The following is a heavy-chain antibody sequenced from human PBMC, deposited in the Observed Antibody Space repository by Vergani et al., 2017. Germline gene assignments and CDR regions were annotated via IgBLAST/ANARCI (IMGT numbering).Heavy chain of an antibody. J-gene: IGHJ2*01. CDR2: IGTAGDP. V-gene: IGHV3-13*05. Sequence: EVQLVESGGGLVQPGGSLRLSCAASGFTFSSYDMHWVRHATGKGLEWVSAIGTAGDPYYPGSVKGRFTISRENAKNSLYLQMNSLRAGDTAVYYCARDGPCGNYDAPRSGWYFDLWGRGTLVTVSS. D-gene: IGHD3-3*01. CDR3: ARDGPCGNYDAPRSGWYFDL. CDR1: GFTFSSYD.